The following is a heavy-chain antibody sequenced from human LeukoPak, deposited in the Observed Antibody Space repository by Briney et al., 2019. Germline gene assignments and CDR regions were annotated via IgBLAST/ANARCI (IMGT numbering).Heavy chain of an antibody. J-gene: IGHJ3*02. D-gene: IGHD1-1*01. Sequence: GGSLRLSCTASEFTFSKFPMGWVRQAPGRGLEWVSAISASGDVTFHADSVRGRFTISRDNSKSTLFLQMNDLRVEDTAKFYCAKSLFTSATGTGRAFHIWGQGTMVSVSS. V-gene: IGHV3-23*01. CDR3: AKSLFTSATGTGRAFHI. CDR2: ISASGDVT. CDR1: EFTFSKFP.